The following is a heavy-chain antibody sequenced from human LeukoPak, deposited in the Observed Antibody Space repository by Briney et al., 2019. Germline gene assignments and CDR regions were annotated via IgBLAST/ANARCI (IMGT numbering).Heavy chain of an antibody. CDR2: INPNSGNT. CDR1: GYTFTGHY. V-gene: IGHV1-18*04. J-gene: IGHJ4*02. CDR3: ARDHFYGDRGDY. D-gene: IGHD4-17*01. Sequence: GASVKVSCKASGYTFTGHYMHWVRQAPGQGLDWMGWINPNSGNTNYAQKLQGRVTVTTDTSTSTAYMELRSLRSDDTAVYYCARDHFYGDRGDYWGQGTLVTVSS.